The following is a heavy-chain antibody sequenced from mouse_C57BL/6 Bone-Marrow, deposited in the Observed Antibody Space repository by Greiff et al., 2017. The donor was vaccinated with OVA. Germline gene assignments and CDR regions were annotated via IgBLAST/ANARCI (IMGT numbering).Heavy chain of an antibody. CDR2: INPGSGGT. Sequence: QVHVKQSGAELVRPGTSVKVSCKASGYAFTNYLIEWVKQRPGQGLEWIGVINPGSGGTNYNEKFKGKATLTADKSSSTAYMQLSSLTSEDSAVYFCARSGYGNYDYYAMDYWGQGTSVTVSS. CDR3: ARSGYGNYDYYAMDY. D-gene: IGHD2-1*01. CDR1: GYAFTNYL. J-gene: IGHJ4*01. V-gene: IGHV1-54*01.